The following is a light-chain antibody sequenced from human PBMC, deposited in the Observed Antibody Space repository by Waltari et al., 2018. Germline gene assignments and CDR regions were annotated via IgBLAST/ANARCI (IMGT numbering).Light chain of an antibody. Sequence: DIQMTQSPSTLSAYVGDRVTITCRASQSITSLLAWYQLKPGKAPKLLIYKASTLDSGVPSRFSGSGSGTEFTLTISSLRPDDFATYYCQQYNTYSLTFGGGTKVEIK. V-gene: IGKV1-5*03. CDR2: KAS. CDR1: QSITSL. CDR3: QQYNTYSLT. J-gene: IGKJ4*01.